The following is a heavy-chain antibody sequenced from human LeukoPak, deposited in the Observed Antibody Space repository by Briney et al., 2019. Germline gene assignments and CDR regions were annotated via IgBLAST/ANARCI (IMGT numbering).Heavy chain of an antibody. CDR1: GFTFSSYG. CDR2: ISGSGGST. V-gene: IGHV3-23*01. D-gene: IGHD1-1*01. CDR3: ARAKWAGTTDNWFDP. Sequence: GGSLRLSCAASGFTFSSYGMSWVRQAPGKGLEWVSAISGSGGSTYYADPVKGRFTISRDNAKNSLFLEVNSLRAEDTAVYYCARAKWAGTTDNWFDPWGQGTLVIVSS. J-gene: IGHJ5*02.